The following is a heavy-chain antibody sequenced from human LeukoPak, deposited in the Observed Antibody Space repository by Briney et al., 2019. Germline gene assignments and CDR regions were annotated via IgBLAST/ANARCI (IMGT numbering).Heavy chain of an antibody. CDR2: INPSGGST. V-gene: IGHV1-46*01. Sequence: ASVKVSCKASGYTFTSYYMHWVRQAPGQGLEWMGIINPSGGSTSYAQKFQGRVTMTRDMSTSTAYMELSSLRSEDTAVYYCARDQYYYGSGRLPYYYYGMDVWGQGTTVTVSS. CDR1: GYTFTSYY. CDR3: ARDQYYYGSGRLPYYYYGMDV. D-gene: IGHD3-10*01. J-gene: IGHJ6*02.